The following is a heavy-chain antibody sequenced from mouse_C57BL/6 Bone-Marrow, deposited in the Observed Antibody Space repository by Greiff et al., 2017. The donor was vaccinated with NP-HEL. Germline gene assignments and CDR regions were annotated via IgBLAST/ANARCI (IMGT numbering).Heavy chain of an antibody. J-gene: IGHJ3*01. D-gene: IGHD1-1*01. Sequence: QVQLKQSGAELVRPGASVKLSCKASGYTFTDYYINWVKQRPGQGLEWIARIYPGSGNTYYNEKFKGKGTLTAEKSSSTAYMQLSSLTSEDSAVYFCARSPITTVEEGPWGQGTLVTVSA. V-gene: IGHV1-76*01. CDR3: ARSPITTVEEGP. CDR2: IYPGSGNT. CDR1: GYTFTDYY.